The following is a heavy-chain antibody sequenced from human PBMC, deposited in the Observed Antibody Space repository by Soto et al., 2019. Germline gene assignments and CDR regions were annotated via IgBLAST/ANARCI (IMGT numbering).Heavy chain of an antibody. CDR3: AGTGPFAS. J-gene: IGHJ5*02. CDR1: GFTFAGSA. CDR2: IMNKANNYAT. D-gene: IGHD1-1*01. Sequence: DVQMVESGGGLVQPGGSLKLSCATTGFTFAGSAIHWVRQAPGKGLEWIGRIMNKANNYATAYPASVAGRFNISRDDSKTTAYLEMNSLKTEDTAMYYCAGTGPFASWGQGTLVTVSS. V-gene: IGHV3-73*01.